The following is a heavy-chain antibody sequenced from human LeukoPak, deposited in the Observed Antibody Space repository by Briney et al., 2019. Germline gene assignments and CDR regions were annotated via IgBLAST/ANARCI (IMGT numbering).Heavy chain of an antibody. CDR2: ISAYNGNT. J-gene: IGHJ4*02. CDR3: ARLHGVFTYYYDSSGNYPFDY. D-gene: IGHD3-22*01. V-gene: IGHV1-18*04. CDR1: GYTFSSYG. Sequence: GASVTVSCKASGYTFSSYGISWVRQAPGQGLEWMGWISAYNGNTNYAQKLQGRVTMTTDTSTSTAYMELRSLRSDDTAVYYCARLHGVFTYYYDSSGNYPFDYWGQGTLVTVSS.